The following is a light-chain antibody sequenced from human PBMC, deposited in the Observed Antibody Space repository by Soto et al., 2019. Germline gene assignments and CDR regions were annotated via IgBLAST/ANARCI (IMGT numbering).Light chain of an antibody. CDR3: QSIDGTGSLYV. CDR1: ALPKKY. Sequence: SYELTQSPSVSVSPGQTARITWSGDALPKKYVYWYQLRPGQAPLLIVYKDNERPSGIPERFSGSSSGPTATLTISGVQAEDEADYYCQSIDGTGSLYVFGGGTKLTVL. V-gene: IGLV3-25*03. CDR2: KDN. J-gene: IGLJ1*01.